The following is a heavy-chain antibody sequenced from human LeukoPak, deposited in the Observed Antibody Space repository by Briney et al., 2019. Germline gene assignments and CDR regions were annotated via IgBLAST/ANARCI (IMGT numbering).Heavy chain of an antibody. Sequence: GGSLRLSCAASGFTFSSYWMHWVRQAPGKGLVWVSRINSDGSSTSYADSVKGRFTISRDNAKNTLYLQMNSLRAEDTAVYYCARGKEEMATTPLDYWGQGTLVTVSS. J-gene: IGHJ4*02. CDR3: ARGKEEMATTPLDY. CDR2: INSDGSST. CDR1: GFTFSSYW. V-gene: IGHV3-74*01. D-gene: IGHD5-24*01.